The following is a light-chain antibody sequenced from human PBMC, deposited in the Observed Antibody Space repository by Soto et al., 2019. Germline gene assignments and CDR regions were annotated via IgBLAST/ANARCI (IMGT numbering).Light chain of an antibody. J-gene: IGKJ5*01. CDR1: QDVTKS. CDR2: DAS. Sequence: EILMTQSPAPPSLSPGEGVTLSCRAAQDVTKSVAWYQQKSGQAPRLLIYDASARASGVSARFSGSGSGTDFTLTISGLQSEDSAVYFCQQYIRRPLSFGQGTRLEIK. V-gene: IGKV3-15*01. CDR3: QQYIRRPLS.